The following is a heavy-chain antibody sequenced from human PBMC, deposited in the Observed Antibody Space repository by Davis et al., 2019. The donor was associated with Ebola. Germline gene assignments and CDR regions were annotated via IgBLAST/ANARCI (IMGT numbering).Heavy chain of an antibody. CDR3: ASRPETSLDC. D-gene: IGHD1-14*01. CDR2: ISAYNGNT. Sequence: AASVKVSCKASGYTFKNYAISWVRQAPGQGLEWMGWISAYNGNTNYAQILQGRVTMTTDTSTGTAYMELRSLRSDDTAVYFCASRPETSLDCWGQGTLVTVSS. V-gene: IGHV1-18*01. J-gene: IGHJ4*02. CDR1: GYTFKNYA.